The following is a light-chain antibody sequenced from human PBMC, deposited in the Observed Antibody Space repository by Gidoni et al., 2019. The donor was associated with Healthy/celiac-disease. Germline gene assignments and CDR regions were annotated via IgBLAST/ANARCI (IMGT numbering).Light chain of an antibody. Sequence: ELVLTQSPATLSLSPGERATPSCRASQSVSSYLAWYQQKPGQAPRLLIYDASNRATGIPARFSGSGSGTDFTLTISSLEPEDFAVYYCQQRSNWPRTFGGGTKVEIK. CDR3: QQRSNWPRT. V-gene: IGKV3-11*01. CDR1: QSVSSY. CDR2: DAS. J-gene: IGKJ4*01.